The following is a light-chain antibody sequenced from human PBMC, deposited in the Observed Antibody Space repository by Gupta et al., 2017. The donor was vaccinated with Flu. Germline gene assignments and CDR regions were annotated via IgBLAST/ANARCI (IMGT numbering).Light chain of an antibody. Sequence: DVVMTQAPLSLSFTLGQPTSISCMSSQGLVFSDGNPYLHWFQQRPGQTPRRLIHLVSYLHSGVPARFSGSGSGTDFTLKISSVEAEDVGIYFCMQGAHWPWTFGQGTKVEVK. CDR2: LVS. V-gene: IGKV2-30*01. J-gene: IGKJ1*01. CDR3: MQGAHWPWT. CDR1: QGLVFSDGNPY.